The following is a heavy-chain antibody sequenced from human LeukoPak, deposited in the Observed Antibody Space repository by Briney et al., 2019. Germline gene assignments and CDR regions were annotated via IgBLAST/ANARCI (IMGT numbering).Heavy chain of an antibody. CDR1: GGSISSSSYY. CDR2: IYYSGST. D-gene: IGHD5-24*01. CDR3: ARDRDGYTPFDI. Sequence: SETLSLTCTVSGGSISSSSYYWSWIRQPPGKGLEWIGYIYYSGSTNYNPSLKSRVTISVDTSKNQFSLKLSSVTAADTAVYYCARDRDGYTPFDIWGQGTMVTVSS. J-gene: IGHJ3*02. V-gene: IGHV4-61*01.